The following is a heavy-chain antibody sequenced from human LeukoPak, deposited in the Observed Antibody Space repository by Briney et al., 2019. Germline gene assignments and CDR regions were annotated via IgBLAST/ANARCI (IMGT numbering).Heavy chain of an antibody. CDR1: GFTFSTYG. J-gene: IGHJ4*02. V-gene: IGHV3-33*01. CDR2: IWFDGSHK. CDR3: ARAVGPYDY. Sequence: GGSLRLSCSASGFTFSTYGMHWVRQAPGKGLEWVAVIWFDGSHKFYADSVKGRFTISRDNSKNTLYLQMNSLRAEDTAVYYCARAVGPYDYWGQGTLVTVYS.